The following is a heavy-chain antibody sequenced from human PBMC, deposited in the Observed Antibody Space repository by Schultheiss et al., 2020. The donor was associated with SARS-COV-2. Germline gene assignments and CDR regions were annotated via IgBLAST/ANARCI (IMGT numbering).Heavy chain of an antibody. CDR1: GGSISSGGYY. D-gene: IGHD2-2*01. V-gene: IGHV4-61*08. CDR3: ARRTLGWFDP. Sequence: SETLSLTCTVSGGSISSGGYYWSWIRQHPGKGLEWIGCIYYSGSTYYNPSLKSRVTISVDTSKNQFSLKLSSVTAADTAVYYCARRTLGWFDPWGQGTLVTVSS. CDR2: IYYSGST. J-gene: IGHJ5*02.